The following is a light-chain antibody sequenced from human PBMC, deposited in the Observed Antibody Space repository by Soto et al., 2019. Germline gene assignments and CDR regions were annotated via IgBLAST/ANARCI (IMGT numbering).Light chain of an antibody. J-gene: IGLJ1*01. V-gene: IGLV2-14*01. CDR1: SSDVGGYNS. CDR3: SSYTSSSSYV. CDR2: DVS. Sequence: QSVLTQPASVSGSPGQSITISCTGTSSDVGGYNSVSWYQQYPGKAPKLMIHDVSNRPSGVSNLFSGSKSGNTASLTISGLQAEDEADYYCSSYTSSSSYVFGSGTKVTVL.